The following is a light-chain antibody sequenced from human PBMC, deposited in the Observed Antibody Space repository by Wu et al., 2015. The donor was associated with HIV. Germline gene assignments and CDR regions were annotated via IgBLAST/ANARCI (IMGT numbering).Light chain of an antibody. J-gene: IGKJ1*01. CDR3: QQYYTTLWT. CDR1: QDIRNS. V-gene: IGKV1-NL1*01. CDR2: YI. Sequence: VGKTESSISCRASQDIRNSLASVSAEPGTAPKLLALCYIHVENGVPSRFRGSGSGTDYILTISSLQPEDSATYFCQQYYTTLWTFGQGTKVEVK.